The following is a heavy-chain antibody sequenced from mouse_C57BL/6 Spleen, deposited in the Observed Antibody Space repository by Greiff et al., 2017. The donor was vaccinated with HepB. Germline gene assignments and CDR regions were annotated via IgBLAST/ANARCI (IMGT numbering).Heavy chain of an antibody. CDR2: IDPSDSYT. CDR3: ARWGNYRGFAY. CDR1: GYTFTSYW. D-gene: IGHD2-1*01. Sequence: QVQLKQPGAELVKPGASVKLSCKASGYTFTSYWMQWVKQRPGQGLEWIGEIDPSDSYTNYNQKFKGKATLTVDTSSSTAYMQLSSLTSEDSAVYYCARWGNYRGFAYWGQGTLVTVSA. J-gene: IGHJ3*01. V-gene: IGHV1-50*01.